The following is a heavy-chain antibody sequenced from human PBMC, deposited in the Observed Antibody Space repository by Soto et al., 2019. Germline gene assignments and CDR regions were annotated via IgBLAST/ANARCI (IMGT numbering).Heavy chain of an antibody. CDR2: IYYSGST. CDR3: ARHTCRIRQQLDY. CDR1: GGSISSSSYY. D-gene: IGHD6-13*01. J-gene: IGHJ4*02. V-gene: IGHV4-39*01. Sequence: QLQLQESGPGLVKPSETLSLTCTVSGGSISSSSYYWGWIRQPPGKGLEWIGSIYYSGSTYYNPSLTSRVTISVDTSKNQFSLKLSSVTAADTAVYYCARHTCRIRQQLDYWGQGTLVTVSS.